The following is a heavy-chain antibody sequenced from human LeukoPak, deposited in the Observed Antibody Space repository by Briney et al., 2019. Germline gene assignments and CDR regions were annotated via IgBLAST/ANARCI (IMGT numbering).Heavy chain of an antibody. CDR3: ARDFRQLVRTPDAFDI. J-gene: IGHJ3*02. D-gene: IGHD6-6*01. CDR2: ISAYNGNT. V-gene: IGHV1-18*01. CDR1: GYTFTSYG. Sequence: ASVKVSCKASGYTFTSYGISWVRQAPGQGLEWMGWISAYNGNTNYAQKLQGRVTMTTDTSTSTAYMELSSLRSEDTAVYYCARDFRQLVRTPDAFDIWGQGTMVTVSS.